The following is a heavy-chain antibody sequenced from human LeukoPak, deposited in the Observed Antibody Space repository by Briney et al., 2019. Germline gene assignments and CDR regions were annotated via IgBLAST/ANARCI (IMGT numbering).Heavy chain of an antibody. CDR3: SAAAGFQSIDY. D-gene: IGHD6-13*01. Sequence: GGSLRLSCAASGITFSSYNMNWVRQAPGKGLEWVSSISSGSSYIYYADSVKGRFTISRDNAKNSLYLQMNSLRAEDTAVYYCSAAAGFQSIDYWGQGTLVTVSS. CDR1: GITFSSYN. V-gene: IGHV3-21*01. CDR2: ISSGSSYI. J-gene: IGHJ4*02.